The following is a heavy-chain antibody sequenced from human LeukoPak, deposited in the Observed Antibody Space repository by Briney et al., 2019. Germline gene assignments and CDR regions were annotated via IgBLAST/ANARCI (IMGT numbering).Heavy chain of an antibody. CDR3: AISYGGNQLHDAFDI. V-gene: IGHV1-2*04. CDR2: INPNSGGT. D-gene: IGHD4-23*01. CDR1: GYTFTGYY. J-gene: IGHJ3*02. Sequence: ASVKVSCKASGYTFTGYYMHWVRQVPGQGLEWMGWINPNSGGTNYAQKFQGWVTMTRDTSISTAYMELSRLRSDDTAVYYCAISYGGNQLHDAFDIWGQGTMVTVSS.